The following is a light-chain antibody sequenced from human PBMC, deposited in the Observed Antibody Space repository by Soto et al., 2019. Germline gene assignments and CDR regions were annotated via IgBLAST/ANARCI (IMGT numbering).Light chain of an antibody. CDR2: EVT. J-gene: IGLJ1*01. CDR1: SSDVGGYNY. V-gene: IGLV2-14*01. CDR3: SSYTSSITYV. Sequence: QSVLTQPASVSGSPGQSITISCTGTSSDVGGYNYVSWYQQHPGKAPKLMIYEVTNRPSGVSNRFSGSKSGNTASLTISGLQADDEADYYGSSYTSSITYVFGTGTKLTVL.